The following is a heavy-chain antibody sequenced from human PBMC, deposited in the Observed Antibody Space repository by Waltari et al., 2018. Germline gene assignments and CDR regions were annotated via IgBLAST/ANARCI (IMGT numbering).Heavy chain of an antibody. Sequence: QVQLHESGPGLVKPSGTLYLTCSFSGDSMNTNYWWSWVRQAPGKGLEWIGQIHRSVRTHYHPSLESRVATSIDTSKNEFSLEVTSATATDTAVYFCARDRGRGLYLDSWGQGILVTVSP. CDR1: GDSMNTNYW. V-gene: IGHV4-4*02. CDR3: ARDRGRGLYLDS. CDR2: IHRSVRT. J-gene: IGHJ4*02. D-gene: IGHD5-12*01.